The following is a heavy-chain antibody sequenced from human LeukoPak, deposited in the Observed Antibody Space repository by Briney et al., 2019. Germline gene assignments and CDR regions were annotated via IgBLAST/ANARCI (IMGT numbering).Heavy chain of an antibody. D-gene: IGHD3-10*01. J-gene: IGHJ5*02. CDR3: ARAYYGSGSYWSPGWFDP. CDR1: GYTFTSYD. CDR2: MNPNSGNT. Sequence: ASVKVACKASGYTFTSYDINWVRQATGRGLEWMGWMNPNSGNTGYAQKFQGRVTMTRNTSISTAYMELSSLRSEDTAVYYCARAYYGSGSYWSPGWFDPWGQGTLVTVSS. V-gene: IGHV1-8*01.